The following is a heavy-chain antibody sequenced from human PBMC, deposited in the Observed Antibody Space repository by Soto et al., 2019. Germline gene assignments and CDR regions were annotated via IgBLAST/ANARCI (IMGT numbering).Heavy chain of an antibody. J-gene: IGHJ6*03. V-gene: IGHV1-8*01. D-gene: IGHD6-13*01. CDR3: ARGKAGSSWYPGGYYYYYMDV. Sequence: ASVKVSCKASGYTFTSYDINWVRQATGQGLEWMGWMNPNSGNTGYAQKFQGRVTMTRNTSISTAYMELSSLRSEDTAVYYCARGKAGSSWYPGGYYYYYMDVWGKGTTVTVSS. CDR1: GYTFTSYD. CDR2: MNPNSGNT.